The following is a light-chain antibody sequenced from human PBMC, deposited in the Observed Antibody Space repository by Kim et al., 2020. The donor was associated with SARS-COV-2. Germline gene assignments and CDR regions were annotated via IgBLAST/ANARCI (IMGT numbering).Light chain of an antibody. CDR1: QSVSIK. CDR3: QQTFSTQYS. J-gene: IGKJ2*03. V-gene: IGKV1-39*01. CDR2: GAS. Sequence: YASVGDKVTITCRETQSVSIKLKWYQQRPGKAPRLLIYGASTLQSGVPSRFSGSGSGTGFTLTISSLQPEDFAIYYCQQTFSTQYSFGQGTKLEI.